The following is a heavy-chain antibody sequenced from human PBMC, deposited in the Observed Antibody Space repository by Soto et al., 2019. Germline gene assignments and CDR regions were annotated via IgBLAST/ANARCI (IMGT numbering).Heavy chain of an antibody. J-gene: IGHJ6*02. CDR3: ARESFKISSSWYVSPVEDYYYYGMDV. Sequence: GGSLRLSCAASGFTFSSYAMHWVRQAPGKGLEWVAVISYDGSNKYYADSVKGRFTISRDNSKNTLYLQMNSLRAEDTAVYYCARESFKISSSWYVSPVEDYYYYGMDVWGQGTTVTVSS. CDR1: GFTFSSYA. V-gene: IGHV3-30-3*01. CDR2: ISYDGSNK. D-gene: IGHD6-13*01.